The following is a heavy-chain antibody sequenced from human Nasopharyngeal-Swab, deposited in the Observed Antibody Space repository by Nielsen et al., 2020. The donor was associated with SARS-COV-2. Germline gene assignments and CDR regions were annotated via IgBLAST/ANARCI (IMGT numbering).Heavy chain of an antibody. V-gene: IGHV4-34*01. CDR2: IYYSGST. D-gene: IGHD1-1*01. Sequence: SETLSLTCAVYGGSFSGYYWTWIRQPPGKGLEWIGYIYYSGSTSYNPSLKSRVTISVDTSKNQFSLKLSSVTAADTAVYYCARGYNGWYYYYYYMDVWGKGTTVTVSS. CDR1: GGSFSGYY. J-gene: IGHJ6*03. CDR3: ARGYNGWYYYYYYMDV.